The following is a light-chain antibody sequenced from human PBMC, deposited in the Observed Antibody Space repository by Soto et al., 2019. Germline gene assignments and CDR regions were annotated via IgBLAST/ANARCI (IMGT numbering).Light chain of an antibody. CDR3: SSYAASYV. CDR1: SSDVVRCIY. Sequence: QSALAPPPSVSGTPGQSVTISCTGTSSDVVRCIYVSWYHQHPGEAPQLMIYVVSQRPSGVPDRFSGSKSVTSASLTIPELQADHEADYYYSSYAASYVFGTGTKVTAL. CDR2: VVS. V-gene: IGLV2-11*01. J-gene: IGLJ1*01.